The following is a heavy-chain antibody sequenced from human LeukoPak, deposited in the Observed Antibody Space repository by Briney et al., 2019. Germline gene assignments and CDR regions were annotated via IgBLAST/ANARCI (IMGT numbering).Heavy chain of an antibody. CDR2: IYPGDSDT. V-gene: IGHV5-51*01. CDR3: ARHQVGTGQYGTGGHYYYYYGMDV. CDR1: GYSFASYW. D-gene: IGHD1-1*01. J-gene: IGHJ6*02. Sequence: GESLKISCKGSGYSFASYWIGWVRQMPGEGLEWMGIIYPGDSDTRYSPAFQGQVTISADKSISTAYLQWSSLKASDTAMYYCARHQVGTGQYGTGGHYYYYYGMDVWGQGTTVTVSS.